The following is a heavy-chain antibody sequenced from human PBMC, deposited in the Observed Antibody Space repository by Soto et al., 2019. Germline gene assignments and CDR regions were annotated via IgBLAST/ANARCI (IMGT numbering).Heavy chain of an antibody. V-gene: IGHV3-53*01. CDR3: ARDTYYYDSSGQPY. J-gene: IGHJ4*02. CDR1: GFTVSRSY. CDR2: IYSGGST. D-gene: IGHD3-22*01. Sequence: EVQLVESGGGLIQPGGSLRVSCAASGFTVSRSYMSWVRQAPGKGLEWVSVIYSGGSTNYADSVKGRFTISRDNSKNRLYLQMSGLRVEDKAVYYCARDTYYYDSSGQPYWGQGTLVTVSS.